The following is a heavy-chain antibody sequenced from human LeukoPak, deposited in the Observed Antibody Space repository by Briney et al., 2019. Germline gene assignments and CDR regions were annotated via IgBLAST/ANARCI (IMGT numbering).Heavy chain of an antibody. CDR3: ARAERGRDFWSGYYGNWFDP. D-gene: IGHD3-3*01. V-gene: IGHV1-18*01. CDR2: ISAYNGNT. Sequence: ASVKVSCKASGYTFTSYGISWVRRAPGQGLEWMGWISAYNGNTNYAQKLQGRVTMTTDTSTSTAYMELRSLRSDDTAVYYCARAERGRDFWSGYYGNWFDPWGQGTLVTVSS. CDR1: GYTFTSYG. J-gene: IGHJ5*02.